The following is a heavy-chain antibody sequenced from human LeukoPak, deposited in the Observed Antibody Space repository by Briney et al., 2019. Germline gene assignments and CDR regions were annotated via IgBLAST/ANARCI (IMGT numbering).Heavy chain of an antibody. D-gene: IGHD2-15*01. CDR3: AKTSVCSGGSCYYDGIDI. Sequence: GGFLRLSCAASGFTFSSYAMSWVRQAPGKGLEWVAMISYDGSNKYYADSVKGRFTISRDNSKNTLYLQMSSLRVEDTAVYYCAKTSVCSGGSCYYDGIDIWGQGTMVTVSS. J-gene: IGHJ3*02. CDR1: GFTFSSYA. V-gene: IGHV3-30*18. CDR2: ISYDGSNK.